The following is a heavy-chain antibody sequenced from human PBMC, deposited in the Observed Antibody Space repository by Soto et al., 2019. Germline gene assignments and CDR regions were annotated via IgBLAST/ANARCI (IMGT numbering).Heavy chain of an antibody. Sequence: QTGGSLRLSCAASGFTFSSYWMSWVRQAPGKGLEWVANIKQDGSEKYYVDSVKGRFTISRDNAKNSLYLQMNSLRAEDTAVYYCARDLVVRGVIYDNMDVWGKGTTVTVSS. CDR2: IKQDGSEK. CDR3: ARDLVVRGVIYDNMDV. CDR1: GFTFSSYW. V-gene: IGHV3-7*01. D-gene: IGHD3-10*01. J-gene: IGHJ6*03.